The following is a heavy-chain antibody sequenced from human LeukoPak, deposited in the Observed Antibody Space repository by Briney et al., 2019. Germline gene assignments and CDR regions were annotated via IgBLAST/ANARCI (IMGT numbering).Heavy chain of an antibody. D-gene: IGHD4-11*01. V-gene: IGHV3-33*06. J-gene: IGHJ4*02. CDR2: IWSDATEK. Sequence: GGSLRLSCAASGFTYSHYGMHWVRQAPGKGLEGVAVIWSDATEKYYGDAVKGRFTISRDNSRNTLYLQMNSLRVEDTAVYYCAKDAQRGFDYSNSLEYWGQGTLVTVSS. CDR1: GFTYSHYG. CDR3: AKDAQRGFDYSNSLEY.